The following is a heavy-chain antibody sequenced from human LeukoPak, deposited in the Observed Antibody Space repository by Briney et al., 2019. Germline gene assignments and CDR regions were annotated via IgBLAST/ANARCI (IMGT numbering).Heavy chain of an antibody. CDR1: GGSISSSSYY. V-gene: IGHV4-39*07. CDR2: IYYSGST. CDR3: AREAESSSWYGGDFDY. Sequence: SETLSLTCTVSGGSISSSSYYWGWIRQPPGKGLEWIGSIYYSGSTYYNPSLKSRVTISVDTSKNQFSLKLSSVTAADTAVYYCAREAESSSWYGGDFDYWGQGTLVTVSS. J-gene: IGHJ4*02. D-gene: IGHD6-13*01.